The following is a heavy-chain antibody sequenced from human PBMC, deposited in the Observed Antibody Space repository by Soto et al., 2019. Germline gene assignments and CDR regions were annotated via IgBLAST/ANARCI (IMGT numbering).Heavy chain of an antibody. CDR2: IYHSGST. V-gene: IGHV4-30-2*01. D-gene: IGHD3-10*01. Sequence: SETLSLTCAVSGGSISSGGYSWSWIRQPPGKGLEWIGYIYHSGSTYYNPSLKSRVTISVDRSKNQFSLKLSSVTAADTAVYYCARGFGTMVRGVTYSWFDPWGQGTLVTVSS. J-gene: IGHJ5*02. CDR1: GGSISSGGYS. CDR3: ARGFGTMVRGVTYSWFDP.